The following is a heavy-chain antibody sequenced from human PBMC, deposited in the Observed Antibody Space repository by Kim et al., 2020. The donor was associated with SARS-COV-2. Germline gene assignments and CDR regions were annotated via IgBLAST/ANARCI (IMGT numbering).Heavy chain of an antibody. CDR3: ARDGIGVGATNYYGMDV. Sequence: VKGRFTISRDNAKNSLYLQMNSLRAEDTAVYYCARDGIGVGATNYYGMDVWGQGTTVTVSS. J-gene: IGHJ6*02. V-gene: IGHV3-11*06. D-gene: IGHD1-26*01.